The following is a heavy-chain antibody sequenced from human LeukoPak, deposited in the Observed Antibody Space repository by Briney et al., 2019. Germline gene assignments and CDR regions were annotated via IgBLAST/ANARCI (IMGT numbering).Heavy chain of an antibody. Sequence: ASVKVSCKASGYTFTGYYMHWVRQAPGQGLEWMGWINPNSGGTNYAQKFQGRVTMTRDTSISTAYMELSRLRSDDTAVYYCAREVVVVPAAMDLDYWGQGTLVTVSS. V-gene: IGHV1-2*02. CDR2: INPNSGGT. CDR1: GYTFTGYY. J-gene: IGHJ4*02. CDR3: AREVVVVPAAMDLDY. D-gene: IGHD2-2*01.